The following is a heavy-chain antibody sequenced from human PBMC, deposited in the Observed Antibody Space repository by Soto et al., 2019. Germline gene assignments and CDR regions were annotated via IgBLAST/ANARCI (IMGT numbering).Heavy chain of an antibody. J-gene: IGHJ5*01. CDR3: TRNVGSSWLDS. V-gene: IGHV6-1*01. CDR2: TYYRSKWFY. Sequence: SQTLSLTCDISGDSVSSGSASWNWIRQTPSRGLEWLGRTYYRSKWFYDYAVSVNSRMTITPDTSKNQLSLQLSSVSPEDTAVYYCTRNVGSSWLDSWGQGNLVTVS. CDR1: GDSVSSGSAS.